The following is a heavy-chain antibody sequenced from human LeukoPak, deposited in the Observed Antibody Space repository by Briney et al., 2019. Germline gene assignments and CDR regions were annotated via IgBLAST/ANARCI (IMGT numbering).Heavy chain of an antibody. Sequence: GGSLRLSCAASGFTVSSNSMSWVRQAAGKGLEWVSTISASGPYYADAVRGRFTISRDNSRNTLSLQMDSLRAEDTAVYYCAKDHESDGYPCLDHWGLGTLVTVSS. V-gene: IGHV3-53*01. CDR3: AKDHESDGYPCLDH. D-gene: IGHD3-22*01. CDR1: GFTVSSNS. CDR2: ISASGP. J-gene: IGHJ4*02.